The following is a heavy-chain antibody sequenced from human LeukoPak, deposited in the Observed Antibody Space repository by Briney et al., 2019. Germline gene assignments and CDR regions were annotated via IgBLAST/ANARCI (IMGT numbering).Heavy chain of an antibody. J-gene: IGHJ5*02. D-gene: IGHD2-15*01. CDR3: ARRRGFGGFDP. V-gene: IGHV1-46*01. CDR2: INPSGGST. CDR1: GYTFTSYY. Sequence: ASVTVSCKASGYTFTSYYMHWVRQAPGQGLEWMGIINPSGGSTSYAQKFQGRVTMTRDTSISTAYMELSRLRSDDTAVYYCARRRGFGGFDPWGQGTLVTVSS.